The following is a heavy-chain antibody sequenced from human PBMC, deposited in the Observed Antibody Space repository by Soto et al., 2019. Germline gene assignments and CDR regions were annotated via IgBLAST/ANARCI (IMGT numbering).Heavy chain of an antibody. Sequence: QVQLVQSGAEVKKPGSSVKVSCKASGGTFSSYAISWVRQAPGQGLEWMGGIIRIFGTANYAQKFQGRVTITADESTSTAYMELSSLRSEDTAVYYCARNGYCVSTSCYSDYYCGMDVWGQGTTVTVSS. CDR3: ARNGYCVSTSCYSDYYCGMDV. J-gene: IGHJ6*02. D-gene: IGHD2-2*02. CDR1: GGTFSSYA. CDR2: IIRIFGTA. V-gene: IGHV1-69*12.